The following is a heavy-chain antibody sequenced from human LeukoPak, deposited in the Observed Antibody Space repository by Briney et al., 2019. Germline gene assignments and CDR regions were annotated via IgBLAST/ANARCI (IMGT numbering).Heavy chain of an antibody. CDR1: GFTFSSYS. J-gene: IGHJ4*02. CDR3: AREPLVATNY. V-gene: IGHV3-21*01. CDR2: ISSSSSYI. D-gene: IGHD5-12*01. Sequence: GGSLRLSCAASGFTFSSYSMNWVRQAPGKGLEWVSSISSSSSYIYYTDSVKGRFTISRDNAKNSLYPQMNSLRAEDTAVYYCAREPLVATNYWGQGTLVTVSS.